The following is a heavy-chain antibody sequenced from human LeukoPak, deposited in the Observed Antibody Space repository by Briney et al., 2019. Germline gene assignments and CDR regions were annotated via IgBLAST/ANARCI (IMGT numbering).Heavy chain of an antibody. CDR1: GFTVSSNY. CDR2: IYSGGST. CDR3: ARGVRRRPDAFDI. Sequence: GGSLRLSCAASGFTVSSNYMSWVRQGPGNGLEWVSVIYSGGSTYYADSLKGRFTISRDNSKNTLYLQMNSLRAEDTAVYYCARGVRRRPDAFDIWGQGTMVTVSS. D-gene: IGHD6-25*01. V-gene: IGHV3-66*01. J-gene: IGHJ3*02.